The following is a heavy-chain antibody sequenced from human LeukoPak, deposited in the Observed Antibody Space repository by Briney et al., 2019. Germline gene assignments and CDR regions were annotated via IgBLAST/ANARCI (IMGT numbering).Heavy chain of an antibody. CDR1: GGSISGYY. CDR3: ASQHPSGRGSGLDY. V-gene: IGHV4-59*08. CDR2: ICYSGVT. J-gene: IGHJ4*02. Sequence: SETLSLTCTVSGGSISGYYWSWIRQPPGKGLEWIGYICYSGVTNYNPSLRSRLTISVDTSRNQFSLELSSVTAADTAVYYCASQHPSGRGSGLDYWGQGTLAIVSS. D-gene: IGHD2-15*01.